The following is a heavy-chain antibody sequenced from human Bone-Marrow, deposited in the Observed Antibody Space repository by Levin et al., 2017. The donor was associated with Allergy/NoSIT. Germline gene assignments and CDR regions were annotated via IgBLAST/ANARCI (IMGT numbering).Heavy chain of an antibody. V-gene: IGHV3-15*01. CDR1: GFFFGDAW. J-gene: IGHJ4*02. CDR2: IKSEAYGGTA. Sequence: GGSLRLSCAASGFFFGDAWMTWVRQAPGKGLEWVGRIKSEAYGGTADYAAAVKGRFTISRDDSKSTVHLQMDSLKTEDTAVYYCASSGGYGSPAACYAHWGQGTLVTVSS. D-gene: IGHD2-2*01. CDR3: ASSGGYGSPAACYAH.